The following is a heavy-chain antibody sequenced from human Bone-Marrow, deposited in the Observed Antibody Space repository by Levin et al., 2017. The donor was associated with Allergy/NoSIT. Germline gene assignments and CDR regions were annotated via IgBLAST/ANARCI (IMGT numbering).Heavy chain of an antibody. D-gene: IGHD5-12*01. CDR2: IYYRGST. CDR3: ARAKWSLSGTVATPSYCLDV. CDR1: GGSMSSGGYS. V-gene: IGHV4-30-2*01. Sequence: SQTLSLTCVVSGGSMSSGGYSWSWVRQPPGKGLEWIGYIYYRGSTYYNPSLKSRITMSVDRPKNQFSLNLDSVTAADTAVYYCARAKWSLSGTVATPSYCLDVWGKGTTVTVSS. J-gene: IGHJ6*03.